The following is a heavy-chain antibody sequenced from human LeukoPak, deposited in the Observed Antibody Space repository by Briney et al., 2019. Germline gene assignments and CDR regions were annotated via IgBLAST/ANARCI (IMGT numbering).Heavy chain of an antibody. Sequence: SETLSLTCTVSGGSISSYYWSWIRQPPGKGLEWIGYIYYSGSTNYNPSLKSRVTISVDTSKNQFSLKLSSVTAADTAVYYCAGCAKTVAGNYYYYGMDVWGQGTTVTVSS. CDR3: AGCAKTVAGNYYYYGMDV. D-gene: IGHD6-19*01. V-gene: IGHV4-59*01. CDR2: IYYSGST. CDR1: GGSISSYY. J-gene: IGHJ6*02.